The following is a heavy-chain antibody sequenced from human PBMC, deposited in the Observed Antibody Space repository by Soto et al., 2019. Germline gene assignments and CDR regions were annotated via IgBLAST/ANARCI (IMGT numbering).Heavy chain of an antibody. Sequence: QVQLVQSGAEVKKPGSSVKVSCKASGGTFSSYAISWVRQDPGQGLEWMGGIIPIFGTANYAQKFQGRGTITADESTSTAYMELSSLRSEDTAVYYCARDSSIAARSYGMDVWGQGTTVTVSS. CDR3: ARDSSIAARSYGMDV. CDR2: IIPIFGTA. CDR1: GGTFSSYA. J-gene: IGHJ6*02. D-gene: IGHD6-6*01. V-gene: IGHV1-69*01.